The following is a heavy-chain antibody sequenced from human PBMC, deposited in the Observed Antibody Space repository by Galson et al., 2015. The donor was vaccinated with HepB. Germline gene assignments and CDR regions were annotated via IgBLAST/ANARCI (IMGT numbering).Heavy chain of an antibody. V-gene: IGHV3-30*04. D-gene: IGHD6-6*01. CDR3: AKDLLEYSSSGFDP. CDR1: GFTFSSYA. Sequence: SLRLSCAASGFTFSSYAMHWVRQAPGKGLEWVAVISYDGSNKYYADSVKGRFTISRDNSKNTMYLQMNSLRAEDTAVYYCAKDLLEYSSSGFDPWVQGTLVTVSS. CDR2: ISYDGSNK. J-gene: IGHJ5*02.